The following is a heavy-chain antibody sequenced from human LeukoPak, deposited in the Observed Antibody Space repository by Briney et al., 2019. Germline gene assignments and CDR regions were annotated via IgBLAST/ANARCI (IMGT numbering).Heavy chain of an antibody. Sequence: SETLSLTCTVSGGSISNYNYYWGWIRQPPGKGLEWIGSIYYSGSTYYNPSLNSRLTMSVDTSRNQFSLKLSSVTAADTAVYYCARVQSGYNQRYFYYYMDVWGKGTTVTVSS. V-gene: IGHV4-39*07. J-gene: IGHJ6*03. CDR3: ARVQSGYNQRYFYYYMDV. CDR2: IYYSGST. CDR1: GGSISNYNYY. D-gene: IGHD5-12*01.